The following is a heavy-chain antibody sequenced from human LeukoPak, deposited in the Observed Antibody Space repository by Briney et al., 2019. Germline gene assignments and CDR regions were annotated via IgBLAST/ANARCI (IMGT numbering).Heavy chain of an antibody. V-gene: IGHV1-2*02. CDR1: GYTFTGYY. CDR3: ARLSAAGYYFDY. CDR2: INPNSGGT. Sequence: VASVKVSCKASGYTFTGYYMHWVRQAPGQGLEWMGWINPNSGGTNYAQKFQGRVTMTRDTSTSTAYMELSRLRSDDTAVYYCARLSAAGYYFDYWGQGTLVTVSS. D-gene: IGHD6-13*01. J-gene: IGHJ4*02.